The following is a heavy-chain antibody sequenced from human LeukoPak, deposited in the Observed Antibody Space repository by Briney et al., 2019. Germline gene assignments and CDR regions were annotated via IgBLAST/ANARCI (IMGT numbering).Heavy chain of an antibody. CDR2: IYYSGST. CDR1: GGSININTYY. CDR3: ARASHGWYFDL. V-gene: IGHV4-39*07. D-gene: IGHD6-6*01. J-gene: IGHJ2*01. Sequence: SETLSLTCAVSGGSININTYYWGWIRQPPGKGLEWIGSIYYSGSTYYNPSLKSRVTISVDTSKNQFSLKLSSVTAADTAVYYCARASHGWYFDLWGRGTLVTVSS.